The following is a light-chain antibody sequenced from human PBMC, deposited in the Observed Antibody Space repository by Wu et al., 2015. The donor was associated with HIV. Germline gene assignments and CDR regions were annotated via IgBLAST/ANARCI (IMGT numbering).Light chain of an antibody. Sequence: EIVLEQSPATLSLSPGERATLSCRASQSVNSYLAWYQQKPGQAPRLLIYDIYNRAAGIPPRFSGSGSGTDFTLTISSLEPEDFAVYYCQHRSSSPGVTFGPGTKVDV. CDR2: DIY. J-gene: IGKJ3*01. CDR1: QSVNSY. V-gene: IGKV3-11*01. CDR3: QHRSSSPGVT.